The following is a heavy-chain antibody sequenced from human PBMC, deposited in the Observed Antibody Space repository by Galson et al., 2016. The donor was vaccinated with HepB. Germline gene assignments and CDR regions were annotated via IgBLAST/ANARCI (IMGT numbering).Heavy chain of an antibody. CDR1: GFTFSNSA. Sequence: SLRLSCAASGFTFSNSAMHWVRQSPGKGLAWMAAISYDGSNKYYADPLKGRFTISRGNSKNTLYPQMNSLNAEDTAVYSCVRSRNYHFLTGYYWDWFDPWGQGTLVTVSS. D-gene: IGHD3-9*01. V-gene: IGHV3-30-3*01. CDR2: ISYDGSNK. J-gene: IGHJ5*02. CDR3: VRSRNYHFLTGYYWDWFDP.